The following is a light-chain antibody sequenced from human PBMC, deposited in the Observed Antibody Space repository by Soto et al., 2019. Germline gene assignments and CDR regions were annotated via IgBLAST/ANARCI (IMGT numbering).Light chain of an antibody. V-gene: IGLV2-11*01. CDR1: SSDVGGYND. CDR2: DVS. J-gene: IGLJ1*01. Sequence: QSALTQPRSVSGSPGQSVTISCTGTSSDVGGYNDVSWYQQHPGKAPKLMIYDVSRRPSGVPDRFSGSKSDNTASLTISGLQAEDEADYYCCSYAGSYTFDFGTGTKLT. CDR3: CSYAGSYTFD.